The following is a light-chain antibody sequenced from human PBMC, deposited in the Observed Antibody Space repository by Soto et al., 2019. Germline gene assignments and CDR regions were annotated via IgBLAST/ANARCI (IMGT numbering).Light chain of an antibody. CDR1: QSVSSD. Sequence: EIVMTQSPTTLSVSPGERATLSCRASQSVSSDLAWYHQKPGQAPRLLIYGASTRATGIPARFSGSGSGTEFTLTINSLQSEDFAVYYCQQYNNWPPITFGQGTRLEIK. CDR3: QQYNNWPPIT. CDR2: GAS. V-gene: IGKV3-15*01. J-gene: IGKJ5*01.